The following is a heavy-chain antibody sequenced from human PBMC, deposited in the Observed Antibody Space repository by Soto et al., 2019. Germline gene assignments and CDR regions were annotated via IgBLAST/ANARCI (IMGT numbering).Heavy chain of an antibody. CDR3: ARDSPPPITMIVVLGGWFDP. Sequence: GGSLRLSCAASGFTFSSYAMHWVRQAPGKGLEWVAVISYDGSNKYYADSVKGRFTISRDNSKNTLYLQMNSLRAEDTAVYYCARDSPPPITMIVVLGGWFDPWGQGTLVTVSS. V-gene: IGHV3-30-3*01. D-gene: IGHD3-22*01. CDR2: ISYDGSNK. J-gene: IGHJ5*02. CDR1: GFTFSSYA.